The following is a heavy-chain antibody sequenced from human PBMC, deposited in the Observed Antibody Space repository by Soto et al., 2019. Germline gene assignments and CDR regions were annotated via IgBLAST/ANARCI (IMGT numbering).Heavy chain of an antibody. D-gene: IGHD3-10*01. CDR1: GFTFSSYA. CDR2: ISGSGGST. V-gene: IGHV3-23*01. Sequence: EVQLLESGGGLVQPGGSLRLSCAASGFTFSSYAMSWVRQAPGKGLEWVSAISGSGGSTYYADSVKGRFTISRDNSKNTLYLQMNSLRAEDTAVYYCANIWGGDFHYYYYMDVWGKGTTVTVSS. J-gene: IGHJ6*03. CDR3: ANIWGGDFHYYYYMDV.